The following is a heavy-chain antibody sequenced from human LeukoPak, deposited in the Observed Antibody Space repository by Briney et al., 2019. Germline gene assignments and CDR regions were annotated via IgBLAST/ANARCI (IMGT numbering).Heavy chain of an antibody. CDR3: VLGFGELRVYYYYGMDV. CDR1: GFTFSSYA. D-gene: IGHD3-10*01. V-gene: IGHV3-30*04. Sequence: GRSLRLSCAASGFTFSSYAMHWVRQAPGKGLEWVAVISYDGSNKYYADSVKGRFTISRDNSKNTLYLQMNSLRAEDTAVYYCVLGFGELRVYYYYGMDVWGKGTTVTVSS. CDR2: ISYDGSNK. J-gene: IGHJ6*04.